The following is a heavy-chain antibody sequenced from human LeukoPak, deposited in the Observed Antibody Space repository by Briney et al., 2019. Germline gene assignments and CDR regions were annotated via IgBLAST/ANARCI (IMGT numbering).Heavy chain of an antibody. Sequence: SETLSLTCTVSGYSISSGYYWSWIRQPAGKGLEWIGRIYTSGSANYNPSLKSRVTISVDTSKNQFSLKLSSVTAADTAVYYCARSPPGHVAEFDYWGQGTLVTVSS. V-gene: IGHV4-61*02. J-gene: IGHJ4*02. CDR1: GYSISSGYY. CDR3: ARSPPGHVAEFDY. D-gene: IGHD3-10*01. CDR2: IYTSGSA.